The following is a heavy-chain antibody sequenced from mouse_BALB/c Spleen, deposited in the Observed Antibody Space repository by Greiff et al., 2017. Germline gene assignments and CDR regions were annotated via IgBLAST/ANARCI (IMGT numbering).Heavy chain of an antibody. CDR1: GFSLTSYG. CDR3: ASVKIYDGHYYAMDY. D-gene: IGHD2-3*01. J-gene: IGHJ4*01. Sequence: VMLVESGPGLVQPSQSLSITCTVSGFSLTSYGVHWVRQSPGKGLEWLGVIWSGGSTDYNAAFISRLSISKDNSKSQVFFKMNSLQANDTAIYYCASVKIYDGHYYAMDYWGQGTSVTVSS. CDR2: IWSGGST. V-gene: IGHV2-2*02.